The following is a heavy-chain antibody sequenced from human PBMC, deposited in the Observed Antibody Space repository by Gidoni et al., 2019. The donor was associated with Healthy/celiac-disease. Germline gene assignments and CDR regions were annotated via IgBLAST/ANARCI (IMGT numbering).Heavy chain of an antibody. D-gene: IGHD3-22*01. CDR2: ISGSGGST. Sequence: EVQLLESGGGLVQPGGSLRLSCAASGFTFSRYAMSWVRQAPGKGLEGVSAISGSGGSTYYADSVKGRFTISRDNSKNTLYLQMNSLRAEDTAVYYCAKPPPYYYDSSGYYLWGQGTLVTVSS. V-gene: IGHV3-23*01. CDR3: AKPPPYYYDSSGYYL. J-gene: IGHJ5*02. CDR1: GFTFSRYA.